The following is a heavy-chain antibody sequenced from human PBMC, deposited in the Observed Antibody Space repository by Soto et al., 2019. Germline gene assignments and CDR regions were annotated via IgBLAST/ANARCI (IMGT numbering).Heavy chain of an antibody. CDR3: ARRGYSCENFDY. V-gene: IGHV4-59*08. CDR1: GGSISSYY. J-gene: IGHJ4*02. D-gene: IGHD5-18*01. CDR2: IYYSGST. Sequence: SETLSLTCTVSGGSISSYYWSWIRQPPGKGLEWIGYIYYSGSTNYNPSLKSRVTISVDTSKNQFSLKLSSVTAADTAVYYCARRGYSCENFDYWGQGTLVTVSS.